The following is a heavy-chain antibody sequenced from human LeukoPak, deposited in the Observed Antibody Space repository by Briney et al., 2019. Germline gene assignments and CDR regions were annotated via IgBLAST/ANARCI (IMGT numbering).Heavy chain of an antibody. D-gene: IGHD1-26*01. Sequence: GASVKVSCKVSGYTLTELSMHWVRQAPGKGLEWMGGFDPEDGVTIYAQKFQGRVTMTEDTSTDTAYMELSSLRSEDTAVYYCATLIVGATDRFRAFDIWGQGTMVTVSS. V-gene: IGHV1-24*01. CDR3: ATLIVGATDRFRAFDI. CDR1: GYTLTELS. CDR2: FDPEDGVT. J-gene: IGHJ3*02.